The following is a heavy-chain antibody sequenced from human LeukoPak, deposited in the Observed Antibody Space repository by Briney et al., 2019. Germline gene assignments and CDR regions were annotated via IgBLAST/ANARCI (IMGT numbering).Heavy chain of an antibody. V-gene: IGHV3-53*01. CDR1: GFIVSSNY. CDR3: ARGTRYYFDY. D-gene: IGHD1-7*01. CDR2: IYSGGST. Sequence: GGSLRLSCAASGFIVSSNYMSWVRQAPGKGLEWVSVIYSGGSTYYADSVKGRFTISRDNSKNTLYLQMNSLRAEDTAVYYCARGTRYYFDYWGQGTLVTVSS. J-gene: IGHJ4*02.